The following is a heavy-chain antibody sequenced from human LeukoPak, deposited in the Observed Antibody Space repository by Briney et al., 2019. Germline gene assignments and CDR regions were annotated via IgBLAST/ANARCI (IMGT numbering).Heavy chain of an antibody. V-gene: IGHV3-11*04. CDR1: GFTFSDYY. Sequence: GGSLRLSCAASGFTFSDYYMSWIRQAPGKGLEWVSYISGSGSAIYYADSVKGRFTISRDNAKNSLYLQMNSLRAEDTAVCYCASTFVRWELLGAWGQGTLVTVSS. D-gene: IGHD1-26*01. CDR3: ASTFVRWELLGA. J-gene: IGHJ5*02. CDR2: ISGSGSAI.